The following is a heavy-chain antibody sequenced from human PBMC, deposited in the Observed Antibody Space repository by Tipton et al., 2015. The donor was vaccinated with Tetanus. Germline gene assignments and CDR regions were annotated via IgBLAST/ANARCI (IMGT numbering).Heavy chain of an antibody. J-gene: IGHJ4*02. CDR2: IYYSGTS. V-gene: IGHV4-31*03. D-gene: IGHD3-3*01. CDR3: ARANYDSFKKGPFDS. Sequence: TLSLTCTVSGDSISSGPYSWSWLRQHPGKGLELIGYIYYSGTSYISPSLTRRVSIAVDTSRNQFSLNLTSVTVADSAVYYCARANYDSFKKGPFDSWGQGSLVIVSS. CDR1: GDSISSGPYS.